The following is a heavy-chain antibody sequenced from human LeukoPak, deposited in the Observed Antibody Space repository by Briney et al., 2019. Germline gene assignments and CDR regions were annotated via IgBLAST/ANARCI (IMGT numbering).Heavy chain of an antibody. Sequence: GGSLRLSCAASGFTFSSFAMEWVRQAPGKGLEWVAVISYDGTNTYYADSVKGRFTISRDNSKNTVFLQMDSLRDDDTAVYYCARGPTSGVGARGEYYFDYWGQGTLVTVSS. D-gene: IGHD1-26*01. V-gene: IGHV3-30-3*01. CDR1: GFTFSSFA. CDR2: ISYDGTNT. J-gene: IGHJ4*02. CDR3: ARGPTSGVGARGEYYFDY.